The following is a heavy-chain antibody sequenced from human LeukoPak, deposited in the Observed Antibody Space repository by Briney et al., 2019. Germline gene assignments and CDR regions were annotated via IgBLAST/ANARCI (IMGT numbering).Heavy chain of an antibody. Sequence: GGSLRLSCVASGFTFSSYWMSWVRQAPGKGLEWVANIKQDGSEKYYVDSVKGRFPISRDNAKNSLYLQMNSLRAEDTAVYYCVRTFYYGSGSLYYFDYWGQGTLVTVSS. CDR2: IKQDGSEK. J-gene: IGHJ4*02. D-gene: IGHD3-10*01. CDR1: GFTFSSYW. CDR3: VRTFYYGSGSLYYFDY. V-gene: IGHV3-7*01.